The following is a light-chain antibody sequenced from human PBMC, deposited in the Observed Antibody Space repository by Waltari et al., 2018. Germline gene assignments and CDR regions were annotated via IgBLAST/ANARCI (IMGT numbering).Light chain of an antibody. V-gene: IGLV8-61*01. Sequence: QTVVTQEPSFSVSPGGTVTLTCGLNSGSVSTSFYPSWYQQTPGQAPRTLIYNTDPRSSRVPHRCSGSILGNKASLPITGAQADDETNYYCVLYMGRGIWVFGGGTRLTVL. J-gene: IGLJ3*02. CDR2: NTD. CDR3: VLYMGRGIWV. CDR1: SGSVSTSFY.